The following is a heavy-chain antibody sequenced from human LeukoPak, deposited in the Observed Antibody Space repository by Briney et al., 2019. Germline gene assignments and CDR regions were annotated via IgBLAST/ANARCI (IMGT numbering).Heavy chain of an antibody. V-gene: IGHV3-48*01. CDR2: ISSSSSTI. D-gene: IGHD2-15*01. J-gene: IGHJ4*02. CDR1: GFTFSSYV. Sequence: GGSLRLSCTASGFTFSSYVMSWVRQAPGKGLEWVSYISSSSSTIYYADSVKGRFTISRDNAKNSLYLQMNSLGAEDTAVYYCARQYCSGGSCYSSLDYWGQGTLVTVSS. CDR3: ARQYCSGGSCYSSLDY.